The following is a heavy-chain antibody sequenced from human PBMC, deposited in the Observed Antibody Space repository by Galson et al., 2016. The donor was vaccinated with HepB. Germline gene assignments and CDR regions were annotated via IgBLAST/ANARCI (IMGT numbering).Heavy chain of an antibody. CDR2: IYHSGGT. D-gene: IGHD3-10*01. CDR3: AKIFMGYFDY. Sequence: SETLSLTCAVSGGSVSSTNWWSWVRQPPGKGLEWIGEIYHSGGTNYNPSLKSRVTLSVDRSKNQFSLKLSSVTAADTAVYYCAKIFMGYFDYWGQGTLVTVSS. CDR1: GGSVSSTNW. J-gene: IGHJ4*02. V-gene: IGHV4-4*02.